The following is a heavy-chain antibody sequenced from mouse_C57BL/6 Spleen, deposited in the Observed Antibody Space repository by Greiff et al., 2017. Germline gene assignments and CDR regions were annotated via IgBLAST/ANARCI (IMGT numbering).Heavy chain of an antibody. Sequence: VQLQQSGAELVKPGASVKLSCKASGYTFTSYWMHWVKQRPGQGLEWIGMIHPNSGSTNYNEKFKSKDTLTVDKSSITADMQLSRLTSEHSALNYCASEVYYYDSSCGFAYWGQGTLVTVSA. CDR3: ASEVYYYDSSCGFAY. CDR2: IHPNSGST. J-gene: IGHJ3*01. V-gene: IGHV1-64*01. CDR1: GYTFTSYW. D-gene: IGHD1-1*01.